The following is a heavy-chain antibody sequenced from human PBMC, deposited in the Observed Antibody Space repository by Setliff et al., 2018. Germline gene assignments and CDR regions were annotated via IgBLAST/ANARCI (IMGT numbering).Heavy chain of an antibody. CDR1: GYTFTSYG. V-gene: IGHV1-18*01. Sequence: RASVKVSCKASGYTFTSYGISWVRQAPGQGLEWMGWISAYNGNTNYAQKLQGRVTMTTDTSTSTAYMELRSLRSDDTAVYYCARASFGWLPPLRADFDYWGQGTLVTVSS. CDR2: ISAYNGNT. D-gene: IGHD3-9*01. CDR3: ARASFGWLPPLRADFDY. J-gene: IGHJ4*02.